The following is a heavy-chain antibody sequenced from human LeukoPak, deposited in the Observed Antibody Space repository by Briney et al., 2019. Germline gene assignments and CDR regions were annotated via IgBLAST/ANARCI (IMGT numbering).Heavy chain of an antibody. D-gene: IGHD6-13*01. J-gene: IGHJ3*02. CDR2: ISNIGSHI. CDR1: GFTFSSYS. Sequence: GGSLRLPCAASGFTFSSYSMNWVRQAQGKGLEWVSSISNIGSHIFYADSVEGRFTISRDNAQNSLYLQMSSLRAEDTAVYFCAKNLYMPAPDTGPTYDGFDIWGQGTMFPVSS. CDR3: AKNLYMPAPDTGPTYDGFDI. V-gene: IGHV3-21*01.